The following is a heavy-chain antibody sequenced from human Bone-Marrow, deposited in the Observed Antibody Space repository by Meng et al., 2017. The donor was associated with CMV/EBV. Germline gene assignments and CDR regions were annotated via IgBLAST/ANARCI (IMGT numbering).Heavy chain of an antibody. D-gene: IGHD6-13*01. J-gene: IGHJ6*02. CDR3: ARVGYYYYYGMDV. Sequence: ASVKVSCKASGYTFTDYYMHWVRQAPGQGLEWMGWINPNSGGTNYAQKFQGRVTISVDTSKNQFSLKLSSVTAADTAVYYCARVGYYYYYGMDVWGQGTTVTVSS. CDR1: GYTFTDYY. V-gene: IGHV1-2*02. CDR2: INPNSGGT.